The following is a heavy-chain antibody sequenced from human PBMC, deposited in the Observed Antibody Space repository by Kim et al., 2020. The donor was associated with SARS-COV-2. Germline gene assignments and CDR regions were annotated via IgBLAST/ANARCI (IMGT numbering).Heavy chain of an antibody. V-gene: IGHV3-23*01. CDR3: AKDVRRTIGLQTAAADS. J-gene: IGHJ5*01. CDR2: VGAGGYPT. CDR1: GFPFHNYV. D-gene: IGHD2-8*01. Sequence: GGSLRLSCLASGFPFHNYVMTWVRQAPGRGLEWVASVGAGGYPTYYEDSARGRFTISRDDSKNRVFLQMNSLRAEDTATYFCAKDVRRTIGLQTAAADS.